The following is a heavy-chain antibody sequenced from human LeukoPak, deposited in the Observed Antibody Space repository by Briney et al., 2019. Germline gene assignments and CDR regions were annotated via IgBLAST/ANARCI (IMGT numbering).Heavy chain of an antibody. Sequence: GASVKVSCKASGGTFSSYAISWVRQAPGQGLEWMGGIIPIFGTANYAQKFQGRVTITADESTSTAYMELSRLTSDDTALYYCARTYTAVHYFDYWGQGTLVTVSS. CDR1: GGTFSSYA. V-gene: IGHV1-69*13. CDR3: ARTYTAVHYFDY. J-gene: IGHJ4*02. D-gene: IGHD2-21*02. CDR2: IIPIFGTA.